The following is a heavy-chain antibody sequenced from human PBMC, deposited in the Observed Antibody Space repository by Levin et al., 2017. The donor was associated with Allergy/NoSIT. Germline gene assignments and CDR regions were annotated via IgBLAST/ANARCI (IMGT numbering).Heavy chain of an antibody. CDR1: GFTFSNYW. CDR3: TRKLYYYDSGLYGWFDP. V-gene: IGHV3-7*01. D-gene: IGHD3-22*01. Sequence: GESLKISCAVSGFTFSNYWMSWVRQAPGKGLECVATIKQDGSEQYYVDSVKGRFSISRDNAKNSLYLQMNNLRAEDAAVYYCTRKLYYYDSGLYGWFDPWGQGTLVAVSS. J-gene: IGHJ5*02. CDR2: IKQDGSEQ.